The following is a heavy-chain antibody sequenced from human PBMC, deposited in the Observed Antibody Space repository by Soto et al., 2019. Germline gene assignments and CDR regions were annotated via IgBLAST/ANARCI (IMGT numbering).Heavy chain of an antibody. CDR1: GGSFSGYY. Sequence: SETLSLTCAVYGGSFSGYYWSWIRQPPGKGLEWIGEINHSGSTNYNPSLKSRVTISVDTYKNQFSLKLSSVTAADTAVYYCAREGDDYGDYAYFDYWGQGTLVTVSS. D-gene: IGHD4-17*01. CDR2: INHSGST. J-gene: IGHJ4*02. V-gene: IGHV4-34*01. CDR3: AREGDDYGDYAYFDY.